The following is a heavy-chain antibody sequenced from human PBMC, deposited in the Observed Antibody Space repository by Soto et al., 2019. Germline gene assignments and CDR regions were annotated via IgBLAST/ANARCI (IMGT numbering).Heavy chain of an antibody. J-gene: IGHJ6*02. Sequence: PSDTLSLTCTVSGVSISSGGYYLRWIRQHPGKGLEWIGYIYYSGSTYYNPSLKSRVTISVDTSKNQFSLKLSSVTAADTAVYYCARVPILTIFGVVIRGGMDVWGQGTTVTVSS. CDR1: GVSISSGGYY. D-gene: IGHD3-3*01. V-gene: IGHV4-31*03. CDR3: ARVPILTIFGVVIRGGMDV. CDR2: IYYSGST.